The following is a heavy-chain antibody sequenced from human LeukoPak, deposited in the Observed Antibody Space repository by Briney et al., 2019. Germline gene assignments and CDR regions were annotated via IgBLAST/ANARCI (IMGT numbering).Heavy chain of an antibody. D-gene: IGHD3-3*01. CDR2: ISGSGGST. J-gene: IGHJ4*02. V-gene: IGHV3-23*01. CDR1: GFTFSSYA. Sequence: PGGSLRLSCAASGFTFSSYAMSWVRQAPGKGLEWVSAISGSGGSTYYADSVKGRFTISRDNSKNTLYLRMNSLRAEDTAVYYCAKDENFWSGYLYYFDYWGQGTLVTVSS. CDR3: AKDENFWSGYLYYFDY.